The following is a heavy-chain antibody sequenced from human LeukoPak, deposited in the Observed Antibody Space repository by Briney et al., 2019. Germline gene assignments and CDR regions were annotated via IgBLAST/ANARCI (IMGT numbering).Heavy chain of an antibody. CDR1: GGSISTYY. J-gene: IGHJ2*01. V-gene: IGHV4-59*01. CDR2: IYYSGST. Sequence: PSETLSLTCTVSGGSISTYYWSWIRQPPGKGLEWIGYIYYSGSTNYNLSLKSRVTISVDTSKTQFSLRLSSVTAADTAVYYCARDPYYDSSGYWSHADWYFDLWGRGTLVTVSS. CDR3: ARDPYYDSSGYWSHADWYFDL. D-gene: IGHD3-22*01.